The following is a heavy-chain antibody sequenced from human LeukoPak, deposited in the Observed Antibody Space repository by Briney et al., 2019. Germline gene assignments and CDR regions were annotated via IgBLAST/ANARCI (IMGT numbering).Heavy chain of an antibody. Sequence: GGSLRLSCAASGFTFSSYGMHWVRQAPGKGLEWVAVISYDGSNKYYADSVKGRFTISRDNSKNTLYLQMNSLRAEDTAVYYCSHGAVAGKGPLGYWGQGTLVTVSS. CDR1: GFTFSSYG. CDR2: ISYDGSNK. J-gene: IGHJ4*02. D-gene: IGHD6-19*01. V-gene: IGHV3-30*19. CDR3: SHGAVAGKGPLGY.